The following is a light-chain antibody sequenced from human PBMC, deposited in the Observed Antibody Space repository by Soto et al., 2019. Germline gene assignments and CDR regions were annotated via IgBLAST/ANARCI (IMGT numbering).Light chain of an antibody. CDR1: SSNIGADYD. Sequence: QSVLTQPSSVSGAPGQRVSISCTGSSSNIGADYDVHWYQQLPGTAPKLLIYGNSNRPSGVPDRFSGSRSGTSASLAITGLQAEDEADYYCQSYDNSLNVVFGGGTKVTVL. CDR2: GNS. J-gene: IGLJ2*01. V-gene: IGLV1-40*01. CDR3: QSYDNSLNVV.